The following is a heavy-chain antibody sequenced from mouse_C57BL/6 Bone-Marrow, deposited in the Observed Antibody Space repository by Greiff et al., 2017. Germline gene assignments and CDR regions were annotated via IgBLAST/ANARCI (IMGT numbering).Heavy chain of an antibody. Sequence: QVQLKQPGAELVKPGASVKMSCKASGYTFTSYWLTWVKQRPGQGLEWIGDIYPGSGSTNYNEKFKSKATLTVDTSSSTAYMQLSSLTSEDSAVYYCARSDLGFYAMDYWGQGTSVTVSS. CDR1: GYTFTSYW. V-gene: IGHV1-55*01. CDR2: IYPGSGST. CDR3: ARSDLGFYAMDY. J-gene: IGHJ4*01.